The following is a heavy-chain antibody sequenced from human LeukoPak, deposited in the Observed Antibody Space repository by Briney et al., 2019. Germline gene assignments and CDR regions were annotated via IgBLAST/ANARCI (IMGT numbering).Heavy chain of an antibody. J-gene: IGHJ6*02. Sequence: ASVKVSCKASGYTFTSYAMNWVRQAPGQGLEWMGWINTNTGNPTYAQGFTGRFVLSLDTSVSTAYLQICSLKAEDTAVYYCAREYGTTGTTSPAYYYYGMDVWGQGTLVTVSS. V-gene: IGHV7-4-1*01. CDR2: INTNTGNP. CDR3: AREYGTTGTTSPAYYYYGMDV. CDR1: GYTFTSYA. D-gene: IGHD1-1*01.